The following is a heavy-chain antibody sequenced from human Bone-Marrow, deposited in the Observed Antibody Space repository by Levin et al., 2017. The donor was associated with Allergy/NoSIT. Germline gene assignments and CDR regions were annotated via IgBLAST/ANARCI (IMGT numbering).Heavy chain of an antibody. CDR1: SGSFSNYY. V-gene: IGHV4-34*01. D-gene: IGHD3-22*01. CDR3: ARGRPSYPDGSGYYWDGLDV. J-gene: IGHJ6*02. CDR2: INHSGST. Sequence: PGGSLRLSCAVYSGSFSNYYWSWIRRPPGKGLEWLGEINHSGSTHYNPSLKSRVTISEDTSKNQFSLSLSSVTAADTAVYYCARGRPSYPDGSGYYWDGLDVWGQGTTVTVSS.